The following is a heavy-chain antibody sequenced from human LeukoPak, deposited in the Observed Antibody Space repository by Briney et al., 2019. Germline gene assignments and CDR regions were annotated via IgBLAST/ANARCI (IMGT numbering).Heavy chain of an antibody. D-gene: IGHD5-18*01. Sequence: ASVKVSCKAFDYVFISYGMSWVRQAPGQGLEWMGWISAYNGKTNYTEKLQDRVTMTIDTSTSTVYMELRSLRFDDTAVYYCAGGRTAMVFDYWGQGTLVTVSS. V-gene: IGHV1-18*01. CDR3: AGGRTAMVFDY. CDR1: DYVFISYG. CDR2: ISAYNGKT. J-gene: IGHJ4*02.